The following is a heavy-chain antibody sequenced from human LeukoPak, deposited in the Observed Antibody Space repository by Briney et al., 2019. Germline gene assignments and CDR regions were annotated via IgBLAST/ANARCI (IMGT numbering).Heavy chain of an antibody. D-gene: IGHD2-21*02. CDR1: GFTVSSNY. J-gene: IGHJ1*01. CDR3: ARDAYCGGDCYFAFQH. CDR2: IHSGGST. V-gene: IGHV3-66*01. Sequence: GGSLRLSCAASGFTVSSNYMNWVRQAPGKGLEWVSVIHSGGSTYYADSVKDRFIISRDNSKNTLYLQMNSPRAEDTAVYYCARDAYCGGDCYFAFQHWGQGTLVTVSS.